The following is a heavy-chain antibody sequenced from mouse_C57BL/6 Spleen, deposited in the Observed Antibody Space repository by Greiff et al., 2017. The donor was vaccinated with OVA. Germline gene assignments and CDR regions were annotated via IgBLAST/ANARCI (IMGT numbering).Heavy chain of an antibody. CDR2: IDPSDSYT. CDR3: ARRLAY. V-gene: IGHV1-50*01. CDR1: GYTFTSYW. J-gene: IGHJ3*01. Sequence: VQLQQPGAELVKPGASVKLSCKASGYTFTSYWMPWVKQRPGQGLEWIGEIDPSDSYTNYNQKFKGKATLTVDTSSSTAYMQLSSLTSEDSAVYYCARRLAYWGQGTLVTVSA.